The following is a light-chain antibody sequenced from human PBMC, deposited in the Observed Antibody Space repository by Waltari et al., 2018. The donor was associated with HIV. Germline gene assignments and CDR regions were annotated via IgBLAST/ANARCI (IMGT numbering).Light chain of an antibody. CDR2: GNT. CDR3: QSYDSGLSASV. Sequence: QSVLTQPPSVSGAPGQRVTISCTGSSSNIGAGFNVHWYQQFPGIAPKLLIDGNTNRRSGVPDRFSGSKSATSASLAITGLQAEDEAEYYCQSYDSGLSASVFGGGTKLTVL. CDR1: SSNIGAGFN. J-gene: IGLJ2*01. V-gene: IGLV1-40*01.